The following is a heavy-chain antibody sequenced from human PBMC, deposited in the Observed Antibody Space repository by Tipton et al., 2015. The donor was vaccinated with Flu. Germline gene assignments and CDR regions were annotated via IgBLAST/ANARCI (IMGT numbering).Heavy chain of an antibody. Sequence: SLRLSCAASGFTFSSYAMSWVRQAPGKGLEWVSAISGSGGSTYYADSVKGRFTISRDNSKNTLYLQMNSLRAEDTAVYYCAKEGGVVVVAAQDFDYWGQGTLVTVSS. J-gene: IGHJ4*02. CDR3: AKEGGVVVVAAQDFDY. D-gene: IGHD2-15*01. V-gene: IGHV3-23*01. CDR2: ISGSGGST. CDR1: GFTFSSYA.